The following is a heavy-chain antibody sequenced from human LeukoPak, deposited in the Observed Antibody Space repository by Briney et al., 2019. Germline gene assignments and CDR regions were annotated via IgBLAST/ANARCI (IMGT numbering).Heavy chain of an antibody. CDR3: AKDTGEYSFLYYFDY. CDR2: ISGSGGST. CDR1: GFTFSSYW. V-gene: IGHV3-23*01. Sequence: GGSLRLSCAASGFTFSSYWMSWVRQAPGKGLEWVSAISGSGGSTYYADSVKGRFTISRDNSKNTLYLQMNSLRAEDTAVYYCAKDTGEYSFLYYFDYWGQGTLVTVSS. D-gene: IGHD5-18*01. J-gene: IGHJ4*02.